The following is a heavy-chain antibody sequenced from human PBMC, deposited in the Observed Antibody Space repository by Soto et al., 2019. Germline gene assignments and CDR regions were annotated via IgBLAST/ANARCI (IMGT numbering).Heavy chain of an antibody. CDR2: IYYSGST. Sequence: SETLSLTCTVSGGSVSSGSYYWSWIRQPPGKGLEWIGYIYYSGSTNYNPSLKSRVTISVDTSKNQFSLKLSSVTAADTAVYYCAREVGDAAYFDYWGQGTLVTVSS. V-gene: IGHV4-61*01. CDR3: AREVGDAAYFDY. D-gene: IGHD6-25*01. CDR1: GGSVSSGSYY. J-gene: IGHJ4*02.